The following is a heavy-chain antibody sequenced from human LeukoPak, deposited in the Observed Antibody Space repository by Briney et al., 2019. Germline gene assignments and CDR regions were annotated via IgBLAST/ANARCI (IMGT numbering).Heavy chain of an antibody. J-gene: IGHJ4*02. CDR2: ISSSSSYI. CDR1: GFTFSSYS. CDR3: ARDEAWDSYGVDFDY. V-gene: IGHV3-21*01. D-gene: IGHD4-17*01. Sequence: GGSLRLSCAASGFTFSSYSMNWVRQAPGKGLEWVSSISSSSSYIYYADSVKGRFTISRDNAKNSLYLQMNSLRAEDTAVYYCARDEAWDSYGVDFDYWGQGTLVTVSS.